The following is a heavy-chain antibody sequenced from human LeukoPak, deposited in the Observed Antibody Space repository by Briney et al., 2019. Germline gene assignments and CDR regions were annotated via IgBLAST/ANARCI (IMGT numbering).Heavy chain of an antibody. J-gene: IGHJ6*03. D-gene: IGHD2-2*01. CDR3: ARDLRDIVVVPAAEPTTNYYMDV. CDR2: IIPIFGTA. Sequence: SVKVSCKASGGTFSSYAISWVRQAPGQGLEWMGGIIPIFGTANYAQKFQGRVTITADESTSTAYVELSSLRSEDTAVYYCARDLRDIVVVPAAEPTTNYYMDVWGKGTTVTVSS. CDR1: GGTFSSYA. V-gene: IGHV1-69*13.